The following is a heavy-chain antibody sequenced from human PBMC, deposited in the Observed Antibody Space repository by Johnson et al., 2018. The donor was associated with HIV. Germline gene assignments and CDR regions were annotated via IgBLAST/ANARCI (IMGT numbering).Heavy chain of an antibody. J-gene: IGHJ3*02. CDR3: AREGQEFNDAFDI. CDR1: GFTFSSYG. V-gene: IGHV3-30*19. D-gene: IGHD3-10*01. CDR2: IWYDGSNK. Sequence: QMQLVESGGGVVQPGRSLRLSCAASGFTFSSYGMHWVRQAPGKGLEWVAVIWYDGSNKYYADSVKGRFTISRDNSKNTLYLQMNSLRAEDTAVYYCAREGQEFNDAFDIWGQGTMVTVSS.